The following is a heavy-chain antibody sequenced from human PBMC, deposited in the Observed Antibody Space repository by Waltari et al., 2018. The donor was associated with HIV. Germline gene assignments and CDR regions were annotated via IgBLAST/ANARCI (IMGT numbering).Heavy chain of an antibody. V-gene: IGHV1-69*11. CDR1: GDTFSRYG. D-gene: IGHD6-19*01. CDR3: VREGRSSTAWYYFDF. Sequence: QVQLVQSGAEVKKPGSSVKVSCKASGDTFSRYGINWVRQAPGQGMEWIGGIIPILGTPIYAQMFQDRVTITADESTTTAYMDLRSLRSEDTAVYYCVREGRSSTAWYYFDFWGQGTLVTVSS. CDR2: IIPILGTP. J-gene: IGHJ4*02.